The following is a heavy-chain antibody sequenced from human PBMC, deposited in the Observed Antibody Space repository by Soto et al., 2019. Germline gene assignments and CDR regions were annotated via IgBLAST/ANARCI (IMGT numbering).Heavy chain of an antibody. J-gene: IGHJ4*02. D-gene: IGHD1-1*01. CDR2: IGPNRGDT. CDR1: GYTFTGYY. CDR3: GRGRSGERVVFY. Sequence: ASVKVSCKVSGYTFTGYYIHWVRQAPGQGLEWMGEIGPNRGDTKYAQKFQGRVTMTRDTSISTVYMELSNLSPDDTAVYYCGRGRSGERVVFYWGQGTLVTVSS. V-gene: IGHV1-2*02.